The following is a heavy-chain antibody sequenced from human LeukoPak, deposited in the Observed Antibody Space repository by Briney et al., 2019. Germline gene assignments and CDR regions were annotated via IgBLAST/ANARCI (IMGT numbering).Heavy chain of an antibody. CDR3: ARGQNFGVVIGEQFDY. CDR1: GGSISSYY. CDR2: IYNSGRT. D-gene: IGHD3-3*01. J-gene: IGHJ4*02. Sequence: SETLSLTCSVSGGSISSYYWSWIRQPPGKGLEWIGYIYNSGRTNFNPALKRRVTISVDTSKNQFSLKLSSVTAADTAVYYCARGQNFGVVIGEQFDYWGQGTLVTVSS. V-gene: IGHV4-59*08.